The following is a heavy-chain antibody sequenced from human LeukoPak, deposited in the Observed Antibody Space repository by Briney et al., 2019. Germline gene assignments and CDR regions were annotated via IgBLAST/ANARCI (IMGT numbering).Heavy chain of an antibody. J-gene: IGHJ6*02. CDR3: AKEFYFATAV. V-gene: IGHV3-23*01. D-gene: IGHD2-15*01. CDR1: GFTFSSYA. CDR2: VSGSGGST. Sequence: GGSLRLSCAASGFTFSSYAMSWVRQAPGKGLEWVSAVSGSGGSTYYADSVRGRFTISRDNSQNTLYLQMNSLRAEDTAVYYCAKEFYFATAVWGQGTTVTVSS.